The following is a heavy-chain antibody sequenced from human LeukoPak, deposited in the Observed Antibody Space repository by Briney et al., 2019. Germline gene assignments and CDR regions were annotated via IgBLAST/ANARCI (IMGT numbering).Heavy chain of an antibody. D-gene: IGHD1-1*01. CDR3: ARHAVEAASRWFDP. J-gene: IGHJ5*02. V-gene: IGHV4-59*08. CDR2: IHYSGST. CDR1: GGSISSYY. Sequence: SETLSLTCTVSGGSISSYYWSWIRQPPGKGLEWIGYIHYSGSTNYNPSLKSRVTISVETSKNQFSLKLSSVTAADTAVYYCARHAVEAASRWFDPWGQGTLVTVSS.